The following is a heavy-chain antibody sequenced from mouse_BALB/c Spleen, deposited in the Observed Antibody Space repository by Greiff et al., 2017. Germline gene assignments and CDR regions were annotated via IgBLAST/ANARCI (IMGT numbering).Heavy chain of an antibody. CDR1: GYTFTSYT. V-gene: IGHV1-4*02. CDR3: AIYYDYDKDYAMDY. Sequence: VQLQQSAAELARPGASVKMSCKASGYTFTSYTMHWVKQRPGQGLEWIGYINPSSGYTEYNQKFKDKTTLTADKSSSTAYMQLSSLTSEDSAVYYCAIYYDYDKDYAMDYWGQGTSVTVSS. CDR2: INPSSGYT. J-gene: IGHJ4*01. D-gene: IGHD2-4*01.